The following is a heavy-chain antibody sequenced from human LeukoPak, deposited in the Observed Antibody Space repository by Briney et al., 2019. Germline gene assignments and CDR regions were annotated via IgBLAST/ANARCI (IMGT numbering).Heavy chain of an antibody. CDR1: GYSISSGYY. J-gene: IGHJ3*02. CDR3: AREWFGELSPYDAFDI. D-gene: IGHD3-10*01. CDR2: NYYNRSN. Sequence: PSETLSLTCAVSGYSISSGYYWCWIRQHPGKGLEWIGGNYYNRSNYYNPSFKSRVTISVDTSNNQLSLKLSSVTAADTAVYYCAREWFGELSPYDAFDIWGQGTMVTVSS. V-gene: IGHV4-38-2*02.